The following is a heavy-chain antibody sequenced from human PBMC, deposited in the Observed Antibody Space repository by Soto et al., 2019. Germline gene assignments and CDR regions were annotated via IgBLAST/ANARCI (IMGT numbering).Heavy chain of an antibody. D-gene: IGHD1-26*01. CDR1: GFTFNDYY. CDR2: ISTSSRTSSRYT. CDR3: ATTIEMGVGFDF. V-gene: IGHV3-11*03. J-gene: IGHJ4*02. Sequence: GGSLRLSCAVFGFTFNDYYMSWIRQAPGKGLELISYISTSSRTSSRYTNYPDSVKGRFTISRDNAEKSLYLQMNSLRVEDTAVYYCATTIEMGVGFDFWGQGTLVTVSS.